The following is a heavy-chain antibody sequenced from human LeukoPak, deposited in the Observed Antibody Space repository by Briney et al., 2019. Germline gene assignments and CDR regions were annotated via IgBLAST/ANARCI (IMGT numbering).Heavy chain of an antibody. Sequence: AASVKVSCKASGYTFTSYDINWVRQAPGQGLEWMGWMNPNSGNTVYAQKFQGRVTITRNTSISTAYMELSSLRSEDTAVYYCARGQYYYGSGSRDYFDYWGQGTLVTVSS. D-gene: IGHD3-10*01. J-gene: IGHJ4*02. CDR2: MNPNSGNT. CDR1: GYTFTSYD. V-gene: IGHV1-8*03. CDR3: ARGQYYYGSGSRDYFDY.